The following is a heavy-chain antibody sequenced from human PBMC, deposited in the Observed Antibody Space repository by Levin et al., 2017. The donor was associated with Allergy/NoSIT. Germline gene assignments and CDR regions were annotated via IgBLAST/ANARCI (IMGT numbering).Heavy chain of an antibody. J-gene: IGHJ4*02. CDR1: GFTFSDHY. CDR3: VRDSGGSYSEIDY. D-gene: IGHD1-26*01. CDR2: SRNKANSYTT. Sequence: GESLKISCAASGFTFSDHYMDWVRQAPGKGLEWVGRSRNKANSYTTEYAASVKGRFTISRDDSKNSLYLQMNSLKTEDTAVYSCVRDSGGSYSEIDYWGQGTLVTVSS. V-gene: IGHV3-72*01.